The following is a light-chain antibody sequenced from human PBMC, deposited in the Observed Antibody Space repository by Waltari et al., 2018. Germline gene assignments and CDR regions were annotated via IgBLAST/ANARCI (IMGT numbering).Light chain of an antibody. CDR1: SSDVGRYNR. CDR2: EVS. Sequence: QSALTQPPSVSGSPGQSVTISCTGPSSDVGRYNRVSWYQQPPDTAPKLIIYEVSDRPSGVPDRFSGSKSANTAFLTISGLQAEDEADYFCSSYTSSSTWVFGTGTKVTVL. J-gene: IGLJ1*01. V-gene: IGLV2-18*02. CDR3: SSYTSSSTWV.